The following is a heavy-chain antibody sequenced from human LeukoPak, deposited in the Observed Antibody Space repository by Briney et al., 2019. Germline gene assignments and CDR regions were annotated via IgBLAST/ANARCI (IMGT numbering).Heavy chain of an antibody. CDR3: ATVITITRFDP. D-gene: IGHD3-3*01. CDR1: GYTLTELS. J-gene: IGHJ5*02. CDR2: FDPEDGKT. V-gene: IGHV1-24*01. Sequence: ASVKVSCKVSGYTLTELSMHWVRQAPGKGLEWMGGFDPEDGKTIYAQKFQGRVTMTEDTSTDTAYMELSSLRSEDTAMYYCATVITITRFDPWGQGTLVTVSS.